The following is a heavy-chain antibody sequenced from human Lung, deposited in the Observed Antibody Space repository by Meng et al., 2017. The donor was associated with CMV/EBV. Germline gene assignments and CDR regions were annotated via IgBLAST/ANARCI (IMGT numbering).Heavy chain of an antibody. V-gene: IGHV4-30-4*01. J-gene: IGHJ2*01. Sequence: QVQLQGSCTGLVKPSQTLSLTCTFSGGSISSGDYYWSWIRQPPGKGLEWIGYIYYSGSTYYNPSLKSRVTISVDTSKNQFSLKLSSVTAADTAVYYCARGYYDSSGYGYWYFDLWGRGTLVTVSS. CDR3: ARGYYDSSGYGYWYFDL. CDR1: GGSISSGDYY. D-gene: IGHD3-22*01. CDR2: IYYSGST.